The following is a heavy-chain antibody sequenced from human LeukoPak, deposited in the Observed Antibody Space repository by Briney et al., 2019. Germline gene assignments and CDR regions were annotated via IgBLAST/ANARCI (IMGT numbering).Heavy chain of an antibody. CDR1: GFTFSSYA. D-gene: IGHD5-18*01. Sequence: GGSLRLSCAASGFTFSSYAMHWVRQAPGKGLEWVAVISYDGSNKYYADSVKGRFTIPRDNSKNTLYLQMNSLRAEDTAVYYCAKDLGYSYGTRRLRYDYWGQGTLGTVSS. CDR2: ISYDGSNK. J-gene: IGHJ4*02. CDR3: AKDLGYSYGTRRLRYDY. V-gene: IGHV3-30*18.